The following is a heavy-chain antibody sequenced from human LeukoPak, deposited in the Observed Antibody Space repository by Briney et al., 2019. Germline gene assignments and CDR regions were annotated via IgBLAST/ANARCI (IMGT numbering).Heavy chain of an antibody. CDR3: ARGNVAYDSSGYPFDY. D-gene: IGHD3-22*01. V-gene: IGHV1-69*13. CDR2: IISIFDTT. Sequence: ASVKVSCKASGGTFSTYGISWVRQAPGQGLEWMGGIISIFDTTDYAQKFQGRVTVTADESSSTAYLELSSLRSEDTAVYYCARGNVAYDSSGYPFDYWGQGTLVTVSS. CDR1: GGTFSTYG. J-gene: IGHJ4*02.